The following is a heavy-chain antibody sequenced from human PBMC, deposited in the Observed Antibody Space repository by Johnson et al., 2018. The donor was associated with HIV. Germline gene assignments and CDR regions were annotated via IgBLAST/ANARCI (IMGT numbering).Heavy chain of an antibody. CDR3: ARRDSGSLSFDI. J-gene: IGHJ3*02. CDR2: INWNGADT. V-gene: IGHV3-20*04. D-gene: IGHD1-26*01. Sequence: VQLVESGGGVVQPGKSLRLSCAASGFTFDDYGMNWVRQAPGKGLEWVSGINWNGADTTYADSVKGRCTISRDNGKNSLYLQMNGLRAEDTALYYCARRDSGSLSFDIWGQGTMVTVSS. CDR1: GFTFDDYG.